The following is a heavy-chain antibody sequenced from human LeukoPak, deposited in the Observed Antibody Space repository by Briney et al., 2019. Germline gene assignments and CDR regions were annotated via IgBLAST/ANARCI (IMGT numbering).Heavy chain of an antibody. J-gene: IGHJ4*02. V-gene: IGHV3-23*01. D-gene: IGHD4-17*01. Sequence: GGSLRLSCAASGFTFSSHAMSWVRQAPGKGLEWVSAISGSGGGTYYADSVKGRFTISRDNSKNTLYLQMNSLRAEDTAVYYCAKHPLTTVTTGSFYYWGQGTLVTVSS. CDR3: AKHPLTTVTTGSFYY. CDR1: GFTFSSHA. CDR2: ISGSGGGT.